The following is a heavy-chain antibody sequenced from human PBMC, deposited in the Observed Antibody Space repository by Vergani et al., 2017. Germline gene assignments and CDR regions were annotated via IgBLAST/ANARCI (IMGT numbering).Heavy chain of an antibody. D-gene: IGHD4-17*01. CDR1: GGTFSSYA. CDR3: AKNTVTTTPDYYYYYMDV. V-gene: IGHV1-69*01. Sequence: QVQLVQSGAEVKKPGSSVQVSCKASGGTFSSYAISWVRQAPGQGLEWMGGFIPIFGTANYAQKFQGRVTITADESTSTAYMELSSLRSEDTAVYYCAKNTVTTTPDYYYYYMDVWGKGTTVTVSS. J-gene: IGHJ6*03. CDR2: FIPIFGTA.